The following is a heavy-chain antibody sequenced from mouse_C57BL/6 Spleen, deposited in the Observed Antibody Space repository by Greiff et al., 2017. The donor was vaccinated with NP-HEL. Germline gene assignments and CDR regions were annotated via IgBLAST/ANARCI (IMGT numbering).Heavy chain of an antibody. J-gene: IGHJ4*01. V-gene: IGHV1-80*01. Sequence: VKLVESGAELVKPGASVKISCKASGYAFSSYWMNWVKQRPGKGLEWIGQIYPGDGDTNYNGKFKGKATLTADKSSSTAYMQLSSLTSEDSAVYFCARRPGYAMDYWGQGTSVTVSS. CDR3: ARRPGYAMDY. CDR2: IYPGDGDT. CDR1: GYAFSSYW.